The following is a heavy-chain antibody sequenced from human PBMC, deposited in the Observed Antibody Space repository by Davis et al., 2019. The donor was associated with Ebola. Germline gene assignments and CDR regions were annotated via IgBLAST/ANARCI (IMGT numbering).Heavy chain of an antibody. Sequence: GGSLRLSCAASGFTFSDYYMSWIRQDPGKGLEWVSYISSSGTTIYYADSVKGRFTISRDNAKNSLYLQMNSLRAEDTAVYYCARESPTYVNAAHFDYWGQGTLVTVSS. CDR2: ISSSGTTI. D-gene: IGHD6-6*01. V-gene: IGHV3-11*01. J-gene: IGHJ4*02. CDR1: GFTFSDYY. CDR3: ARESPTYVNAAHFDY.